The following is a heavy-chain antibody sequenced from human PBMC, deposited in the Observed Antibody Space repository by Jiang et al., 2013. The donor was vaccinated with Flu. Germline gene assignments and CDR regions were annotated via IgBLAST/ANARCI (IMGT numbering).Heavy chain of an antibody. Sequence: WGWIRQPPGKGLEWIGSIYYSGSTYYNPSRKSRVTISVDTPKNQFSLKVSSVTAADTAVYYCARHSSGWFSTDYWGQGTLVTVSS. J-gene: IGHJ4*02. CDR3: ARHSSGWFSTDY. CDR2: IYYSGST. D-gene: IGHD6-19*01. V-gene: IGHV4-39*01.